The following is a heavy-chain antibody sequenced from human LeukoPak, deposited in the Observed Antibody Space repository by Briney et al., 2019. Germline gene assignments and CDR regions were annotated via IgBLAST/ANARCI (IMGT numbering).Heavy chain of an antibody. V-gene: IGHV1-46*03. CDR2: INPSGGST. CDR3: ARDLGHILATVTTPRFDY. CDR1: GYTFTSYY. D-gene: IGHD4-11*01. J-gene: IGHJ4*02. Sequence: ASVKVSCKASGYTFTSYYMHWVRQAPGQGLEWMGIINPSGGSTSYAQKFQGRVTMTRDTSTSTVYMELSSLGSEDTAVYYCARDLGHILATVTTPRFDYWGQGTLVTVPS.